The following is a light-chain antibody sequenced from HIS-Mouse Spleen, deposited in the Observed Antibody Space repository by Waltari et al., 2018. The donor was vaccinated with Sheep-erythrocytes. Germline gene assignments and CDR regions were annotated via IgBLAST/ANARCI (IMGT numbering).Light chain of an antibody. CDR1: RSHVGAYNY. J-gene: IGLJ1*01. Sequence: QSALTQPRSVSGSPGQSVTISCTGTRSHVGAYNYVSWYQQHPGKAPKLMIYDVSKRPSGVPDRFSGSKSGNTASLTISGLQAEDEADYYCCSYAGSYNHVFATGTKVTVL. CDR2: DVS. CDR3: CSYAGSYNHV. V-gene: IGLV2-11*01.